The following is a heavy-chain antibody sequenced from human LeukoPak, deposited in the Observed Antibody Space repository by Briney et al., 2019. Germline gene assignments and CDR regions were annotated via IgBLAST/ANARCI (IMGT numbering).Heavy chain of an antibody. CDR3: ARDRPSDCSSTSCYRYYYYYGMDV. Sequence: SETLSLTCAVYGGSFSGYYWSWIRQPPGKGLEWIGEINHSGSTNYNPSLKSRVTISVDTSKNQFSLKPSSVTAADTAVYYCARDRPSDCSSTSCYRYYYYYGMDVWGQGTTVTVSS. J-gene: IGHJ6*02. D-gene: IGHD2-2*02. CDR1: GGSFSGYY. V-gene: IGHV4-34*01. CDR2: INHSGST.